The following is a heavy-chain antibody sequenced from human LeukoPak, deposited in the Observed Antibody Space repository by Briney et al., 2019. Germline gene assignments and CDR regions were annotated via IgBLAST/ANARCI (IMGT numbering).Heavy chain of an antibody. D-gene: IGHD6-19*01. CDR1: GGTFSSYA. CDR3: ARVLIAVAGTLDY. CDR2: IIPIFGTA. J-gene: IGHJ4*02. V-gene: IGHV1-69*06. Sequence: SVKVSCKASGGTFSSYAISWERQAPGQGLEWMGGIIPIFGTANYAQKFQGRVTITADKSTSTAYVELSSLRSEDTAVYYCARVLIAVAGTLDYWGQGTLVTVSS.